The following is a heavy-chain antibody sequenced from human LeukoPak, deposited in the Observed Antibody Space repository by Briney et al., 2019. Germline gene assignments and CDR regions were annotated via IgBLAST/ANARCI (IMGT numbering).Heavy chain of an antibody. CDR3: ARGGQGDGYSADEAFDF. CDR2: TYYRSKWYN. Sequence: SQTLSLTCALSGDSVSSNSTACNWIRHSPSRGLEWLGRTYYRSKWYNDYAVSVKSRITINPDTSKNQFSLQLNSVTPEDTAVYYCARGGQGDGYSADEAFDFWGQGTMVTVSS. J-gene: IGHJ3*01. CDR1: GDSVSSNSTA. D-gene: IGHD5-24*01. V-gene: IGHV6-1*01.